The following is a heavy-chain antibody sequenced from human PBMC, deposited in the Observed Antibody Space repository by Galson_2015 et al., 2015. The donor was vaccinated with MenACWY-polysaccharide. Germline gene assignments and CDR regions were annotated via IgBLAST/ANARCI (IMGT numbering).Heavy chain of an antibody. Sequence: SLRLSCAASGFTFTDHYMTWVRQAPGRGLEWVANIKGDGSDKNYADSVKGRFTISRDNAKNSLYLQMNSLRLEDMAVYYCARDALMAPVDYWGQGTLVTVSS. V-gene: IGHV3-7*01. D-gene: IGHD3-10*01. J-gene: IGHJ4*02. CDR3: ARDALMAPVDY. CDR1: GFTFTDHY. CDR2: IKGDGSDK.